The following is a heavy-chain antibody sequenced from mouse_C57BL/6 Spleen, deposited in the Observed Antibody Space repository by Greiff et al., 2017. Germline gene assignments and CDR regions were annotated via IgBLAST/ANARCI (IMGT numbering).Heavy chain of an antibody. J-gene: IGHJ4*01. CDR1: GFSLTSYG. D-gene: IGHD2-3*01. Sequence: VHLVESGPGLVQPSQSLSITCTVSGFSLTSYGVHWVRQSPGKGLEWLGVIWSGGSTDYNAAFISRLSISKDNSKSQVFFKMNSLQADDTAIYYCARDGYFTYYYAMDYWGQGTSVTVSS. CDR2: IWSGGST. CDR3: ARDGYFTYYYAMDY. V-gene: IGHV2-2*01.